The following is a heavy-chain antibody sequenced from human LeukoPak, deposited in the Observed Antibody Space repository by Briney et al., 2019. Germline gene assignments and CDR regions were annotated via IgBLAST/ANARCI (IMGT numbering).Heavy chain of an antibody. CDR2: INHSGRT. D-gene: IGHD3-10*01. Sequence: SETLSLTCAVYGGSFSGYYWNWIRQPPGKGLEWIGEINHSGRTNYNPSLKSRVTISVDTSKKQFSLKLSSVTAADTAVYYCARGVDYYGVWGQGTLVTVSS. CDR3: ARGVDYYGV. J-gene: IGHJ4*02. CDR1: GGSFSGYY. V-gene: IGHV4-34*01.